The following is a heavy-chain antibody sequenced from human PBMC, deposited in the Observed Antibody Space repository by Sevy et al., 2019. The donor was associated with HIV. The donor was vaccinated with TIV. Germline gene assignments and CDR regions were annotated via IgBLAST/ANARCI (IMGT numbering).Heavy chain of an antibody. CDR1: GFTFSRYD. V-gene: IGHV3-13*01. CDR2: IGTAGDT. CDR3: ARGTRYSGSYYLGDDALDI. D-gene: IGHD1-26*01. Sequence: GGSLRLSCAASGFTFSRYDMHWVRQATGKGLEWVSSIGTAGDTYYPGSVKGRFTISRENAKKSLYLQMNSLRAGDTAVYYWARGTRYSGSYYLGDDALDIWGQGTMVTVSS. J-gene: IGHJ3*02.